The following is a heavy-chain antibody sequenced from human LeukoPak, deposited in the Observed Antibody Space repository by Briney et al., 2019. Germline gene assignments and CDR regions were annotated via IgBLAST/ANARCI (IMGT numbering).Heavy chain of an antibody. CDR1: GFTFSNYA. V-gene: IGHV3-64D*06. CDR3: LKDRSGYSSSWYGRWNWFDP. J-gene: IGHJ5*02. D-gene: IGHD6-13*01. Sequence: GGSLSLSCSASGFTFSNYAMHWVRQAPGKGLEYVSAISSNGGSTYYADSVKGRFSISRDNSKNTLYLQMSSLRAEDTAVYYCLKDRSGYSSSWYGRWNWFDPWGQGTLVTVSS. CDR2: ISSNGGST.